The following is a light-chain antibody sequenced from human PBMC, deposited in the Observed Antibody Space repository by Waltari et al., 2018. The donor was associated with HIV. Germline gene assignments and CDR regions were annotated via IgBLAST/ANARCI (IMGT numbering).Light chain of an antibody. Sequence: EIVMTQSPATLSVSPGERATLSCRASQSIGINLAWYQQQPGQAPRLLIYDASTRASGVPARFRGSGSGTEFTLSISSLQSEDFAVYYCQQYNNWPPLTFGQGTKVEIK. CDR1: QSIGIN. V-gene: IGKV3-15*01. CDR3: QQYNNWPPLT. CDR2: DAS. J-gene: IGKJ1*01.